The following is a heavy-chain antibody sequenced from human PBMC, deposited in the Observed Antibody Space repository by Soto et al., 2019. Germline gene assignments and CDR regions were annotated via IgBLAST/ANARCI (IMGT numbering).Heavy chain of an antibody. CDR2: INPSGGST. D-gene: IGHD1-1*01. CDR3: ARVSTGRGMDV. J-gene: IGHJ6*02. Sequence: VASVKVSCKASGYTFTSYYMHWVRQAPGQGLEWMGIINPSGGSTSYAQKFQGRVNMTRDTSTSTVYMELSSLRSEDTAVYYCARVSTGRGMDVWGQGTTVTVSS. CDR1: GYTFTSYY. V-gene: IGHV1-46*01.